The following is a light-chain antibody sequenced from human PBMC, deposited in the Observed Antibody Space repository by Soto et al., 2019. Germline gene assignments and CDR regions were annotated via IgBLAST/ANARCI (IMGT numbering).Light chain of an antibody. V-gene: IGKV1-39*01. CDR1: QTISSY. CDR3: QQTYTIPTT. J-gene: IGKJ5*01. Sequence: DIQMTQSPSSLSASVGDGVTINCRASQTISSYLNWYQQKPGKVPELLIYAASNLKSGVPSRFSASGSGTDFTLSISSLQPEDVATYYCQQTYTIPTTLGQGTRLEIK. CDR2: AAS.